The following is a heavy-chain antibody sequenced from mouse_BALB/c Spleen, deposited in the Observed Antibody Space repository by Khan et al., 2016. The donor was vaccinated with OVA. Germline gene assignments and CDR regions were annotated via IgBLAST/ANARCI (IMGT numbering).Heavy chain of an antibody. CDR1: GYTFTSNT. J-gene: IGHJ4*01. Sequence: QVQLQQSGAELARPGASVKMSCKASGYTFTSNTMHWVNQRPGQGLEWIGYINPRSSYTNYNQKFKDKATLTADKSSSTAYMQLSSLTFEDSAVYYCARRTTGYAMDYWGQGTSVTVSS. D-gene: IGHD2-14*01. V-gene: IGHV1-4*01. CDR2: INPRSSYT. CDR3: ARRTTGYAMDY.